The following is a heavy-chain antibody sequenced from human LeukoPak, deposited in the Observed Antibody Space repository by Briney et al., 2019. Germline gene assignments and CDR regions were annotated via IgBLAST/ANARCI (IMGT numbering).Heavy chain of an antibody. Sequence: SQTLSLTCTVSGGSVNSGPYYWTWIRQHPGKGLEWIGYIYYSGSTNYNPSLKSRVTISVDTSKNQFSLKLSSVTAADTAVYYCARDHSSSWPLYDAFDIWGQGTMVTLSS. D-gene: IGHD6-13*01. CDR3: ARDHSSSWPLYDAFDI. CDR2: IYYSGST. J-gene: IGHJ3*02. CDR1: GGSVNSGPYY. V-gene: IGHV4-61*01.